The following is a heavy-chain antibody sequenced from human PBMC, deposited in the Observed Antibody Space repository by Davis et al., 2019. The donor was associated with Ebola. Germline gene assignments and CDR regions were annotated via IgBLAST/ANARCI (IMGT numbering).Heavy chain of an antibody. CDR2: IYYSGST. Sequence: SETLSLTCTVSGGSISSSSYYWGWIRQPPGKGLEWIGSIYYSGSTYYNPSLKSRVTISVDTSKNQFSLKLSSVTAADTAVYYCARARGEYNWFDPWGQGTLVTVSS. CDR3: ARARGEYNWFDP. V-gene: IGHV4-39*07. J-gene: IGHJ5*02. D-gene: IGHD3-10*01. CDR1: GGSISSSSYY.